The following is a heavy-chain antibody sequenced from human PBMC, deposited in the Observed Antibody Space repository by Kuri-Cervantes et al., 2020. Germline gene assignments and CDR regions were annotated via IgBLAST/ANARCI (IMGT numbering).Heavy chain of an antibody. V-gene: IGHV1-2*02. D-gene: IGHD2-15*01. J-gene: IGHJ4*02. CDR1: GYTFTGYY. Sequence: ASVKVSCKASGYTFTGYYMHWVRQAPGQGLEWMGWINPNSGGTNYAQKFQGRVTMTRDTSISTAYMELRSLRSDDTAVYYCARVLAGSYFDYWGQGTLVTVSS. CDR2: INPNSGGT. CDR3: ARVLAGSYFDY.